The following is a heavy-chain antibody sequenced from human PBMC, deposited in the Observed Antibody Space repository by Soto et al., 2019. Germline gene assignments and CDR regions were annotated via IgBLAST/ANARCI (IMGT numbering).Heavy chain of an antibody. CDR3: ARMNRDYYYYGMDV. V-gene: IGHV4-4*02. J-gene: IGHJ6*02. Sequence: SETLSLTCGVSGDSISSSKWWTWVRQTPGNGLEWIGKIDHNGVANYNPSLEGRVTISKDISKNQISLKVTSVTAADSAVYYCARMNRDYYYYGMDVWRQGATVTVSS. CDR1: GDSISSSKW. CDR2: IDHNGVA.